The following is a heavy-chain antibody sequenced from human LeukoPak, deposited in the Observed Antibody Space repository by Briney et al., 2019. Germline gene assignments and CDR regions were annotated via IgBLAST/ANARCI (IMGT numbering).Heavy chain of an antibody. J-gene: IGHJ4*02. CDR2: IYYSGST. CDR3: AIDFSRRTRHTIYYFEY. Sequence: PSKTLSLTCTVSGGSLSSSSYYWGWIRQPPGKGLEWIGSIYYSGSTYYNPSLKSRVTISVDTSKNQFSLKLTSVTAADTAVYYCAIDFSRRTRHTIYYFEYWGQGTLVTVSS. V-gene: IGHV4-39*01. CDR1: GGSLSSSSYY. D-gene: IGHD3-3*01.